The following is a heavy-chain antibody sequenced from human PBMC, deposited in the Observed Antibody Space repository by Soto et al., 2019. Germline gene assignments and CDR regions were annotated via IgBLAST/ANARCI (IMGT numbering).Heavy chain of an antibody. CDR2: ISYDGSNK. Sequence: QVQLVESGGGVVQPGRSLRLSCAASGFTFSSYAMHWVRQAPGKGLEWVAVISYDGSNKYYADSVKGRFTISRDNSKNTLYLQMNSLRAEDTAVYYCARAKGIVVVPAAIDYWGQGTLVTVS. D-gene: IGHD2-2*01. CDR1: GFTFSSYA. J-gene: IGHJ4*02. CDR3: ARAKGIVVVPAAIDY. V-gene: IGHV3-30-3*01.